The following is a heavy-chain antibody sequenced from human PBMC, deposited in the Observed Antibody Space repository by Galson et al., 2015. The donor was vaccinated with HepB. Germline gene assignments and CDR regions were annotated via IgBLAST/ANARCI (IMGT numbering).Heavy chain of an antibody. V-gene: IGHV6-1*01. CDR1: GDSVSSNSAT. J-gene: IGHJ2*01. Sequence: CAISGDSVSSNSATWNWIRQSPSRGLEWLGRTYYRSKWYNDYAVSVKSRITINPDTSKNQFSLQLNSVTPEDTAVYYCAREDTHSPDYWYFDLWGRGTLVTVSS. CDR2: TYYRSKWYN. D-gene: IGHD1-14*01. CDR3: AREDTHSPDYWYFDL.